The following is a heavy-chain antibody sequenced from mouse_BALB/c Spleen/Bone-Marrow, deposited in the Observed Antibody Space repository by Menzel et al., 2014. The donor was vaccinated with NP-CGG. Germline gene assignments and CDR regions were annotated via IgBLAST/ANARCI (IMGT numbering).Heavy chain of an antibody. CDR1: GYTFTEYI. D-gene: IGHD2-3*01. J-gene: IGHJ2*01. CDR3: ARHEGGEMGFDY. V-gene: IGHV1-62-2*01. Sequence: VKLMESGAGLVKPGASVKLSRKASGYTFTEYIIHWVKQRSGQGLEWIGWFYPGSGSIKYNEKFKDKATLTADKSSSTVYMELSRLTSEDSAVYFCARHEGGEMGFDYWGQGTTLTVSS. CDR2: FYPGSGSI.